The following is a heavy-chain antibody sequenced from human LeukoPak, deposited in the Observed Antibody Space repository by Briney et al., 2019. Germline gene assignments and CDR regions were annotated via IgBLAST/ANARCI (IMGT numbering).Heavy chain of an antibody. CDR3: ASLSIDGYNPFDY. D-gene: IGHD5-24*01. V-gene: IGHV1-69*05. CDR1: GGTFSSYA. J-gene: IGHJ4*02. CDR2: IIPIFGTA. Sequence: SVKVSCKASGGTFSSYAISWVRQAPGQGLEWMGRIIPIFGTANYAQKFQGRVTITTDESTSTAYMELSSLRSEDTAVYYCASLSIDGYNPFDYWGQGTLVSVSS.